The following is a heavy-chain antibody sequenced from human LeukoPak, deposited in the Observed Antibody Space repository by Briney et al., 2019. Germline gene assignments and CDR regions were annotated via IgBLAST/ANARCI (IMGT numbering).Heavy chain of an antibody. Sequence: GGSLRLSCAASGFTFSSSAMTWVRQAPGKGLEWVSVISASGGTTDYADSVEGRFTISRDNSKNTLYLQMNSLRAEDTAVYYCAKGSAAAGRMALDVWGQGTLVTVSS. CDR3: AKGSAAAGRMALDV. CDR1: GFTFSSSA. J-gene: IGHJ4*02. V-gene: IGHV3-23*01. D-gene: IGHD6-13*01. CDR2: ISASGGTT.